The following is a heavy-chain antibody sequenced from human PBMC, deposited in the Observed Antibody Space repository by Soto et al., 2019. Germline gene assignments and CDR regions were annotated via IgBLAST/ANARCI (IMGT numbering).Heavy chain of an antibody. CDR1: GGTFSTYT. CDR3: ARGLECRGYCLDKPTWFAP. J-gene: IGHJ5*02. D-gene: IGHD2-15*01. V-gene: IGHV1-69*06. Sequence: ASVKVSCKASGGTFSTYTFSWVRQAPGQGLEWVGRIIPIFGAPYYSQKFQGRVTITADKSTSTVYMELSSLRSDDTAVYFCARGLECRGYCLDKPTWFAPWGQGTLVTVSS. CDR2: IIPIFGAP.